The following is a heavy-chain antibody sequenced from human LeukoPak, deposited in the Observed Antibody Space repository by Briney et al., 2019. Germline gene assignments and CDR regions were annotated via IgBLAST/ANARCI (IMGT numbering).Heavy chain of an antibody. D-gene: IGHD6-19*01. Sequence: SGGSLRLSCAASGFTFSTYAMSWVRQAPGKGLEWVSAISGSGGSTYYGDSVKGRFTISRDNSKNTLYLQMNSLRAEDTAVYYCAKQEVVAVAPLDYWGQGTLVTVSS. V-gene: IGHV3-23*01. CDR1: GFTFSTYA. CDR3: AKQEVVAVAPLDY. J-gene: IGHJ4*02. CDR2: ISGSGGST.